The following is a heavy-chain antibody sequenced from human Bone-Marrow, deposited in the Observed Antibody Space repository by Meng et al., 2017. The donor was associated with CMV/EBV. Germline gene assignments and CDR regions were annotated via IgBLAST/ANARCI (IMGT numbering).Heavy chain of an antibody. V-gene: IGHV1-8*01. CDR3: ATLEAISAAPRGGWYDP. CDR2: MNPTSGNT. J-gene: IGHJ5*02. CDR1: GYTFTSYD. Sequence: ASLKVSCKASGYTFTSYDINWVRQASGQGLEWMGWMNPTSGNTGYAQKFQGRVTVTRNTSISTAYMELSSLRSEVTAVYYCATLEAISAAPRGGWYDPWGQGALVTVSS. D-gene: IGHD2-15*01.